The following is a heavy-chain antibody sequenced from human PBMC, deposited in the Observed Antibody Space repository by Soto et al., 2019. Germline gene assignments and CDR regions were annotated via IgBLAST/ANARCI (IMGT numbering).Heavy chain of an antibody. J-gene: IGHJ4*02. Sequence: QVQLVESGGGVVQPGRSLRLSCAASGFTLSNYGMHWVRQAPGKGLQWVAVIWSDGFNKHYADSVKGRFTISRDNSKNTLHLQMNSLRDEDTALYCCARDGGYSEIDYWGQGILVTVSS. CDR3: ARDGGYSEIDY. V-gene: IGHV3-33*01. D-gene: IGHD2-15*01. CDR1: GFTLSNYG. CDR2: IWSDGFNK.